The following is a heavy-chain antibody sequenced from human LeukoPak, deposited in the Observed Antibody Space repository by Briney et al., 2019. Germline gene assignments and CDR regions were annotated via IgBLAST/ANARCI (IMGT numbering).Heavy chain of an antibody. V-gene: IGHV3-66*01. Sequence: PGGSLRLSCAASGFTVSTKYMAWVRQAPGKGLEWVSFLNSGGTTNYADSVKGRFTISRDYSKNTLNLQVNSLRAEDTAVYYCATIVSDSSGWYHFDHWGQGALVTVSS. CDR1: GFTVSTKY. CDR2: LNSGGTT. CDR3: ATIVSDSSGWYHFDH. J-gene: IGHJ4*02. D-gene: IGHD6-19*01.